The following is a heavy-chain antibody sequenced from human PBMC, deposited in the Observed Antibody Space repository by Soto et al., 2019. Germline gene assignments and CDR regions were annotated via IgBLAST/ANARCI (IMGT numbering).Heavy chain of an antibody. CDR1: GYTFTSYA. J-gene: IGHJ6*02. CDR2: INAGNGNT. Sequence: ASVKVSCKASGYTFTSYAMHWLRQAPGQRLEWMGWINAGNGNTKYSQKFQGRVTITRDTSASTAYMELSSLRSEDTAVYYCARDLGGSAPYYYYGMDVWGQGTTVTVSS. CDR3: ARDLGGSAPYYYYGMDV. V-gene: IGHV1-3*01. D-gene: IGHD1-26*01.